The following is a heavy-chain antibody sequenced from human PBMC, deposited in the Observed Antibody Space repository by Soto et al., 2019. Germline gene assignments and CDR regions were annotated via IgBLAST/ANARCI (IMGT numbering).Heavy chain of an antibody. Sequence: GSLRLSCTASGFTFGDYAMSWFRQAPGKGLEWVGFIRTKAHGGTTEYAASVKATFTISRDDSKSIAYLQMNSLKTEDTAVYYCSRGGAKQLWSPVYFDYWGQGA. D-gene: IGHD5-18*01. V-gene: IGHV3-49*03. CDR3: SRGGAKQLWSPVYFDY. CDR1: GFTFGDYA. CDR2: IRTKAHGGTT. J-gene: IGHJ4*02.